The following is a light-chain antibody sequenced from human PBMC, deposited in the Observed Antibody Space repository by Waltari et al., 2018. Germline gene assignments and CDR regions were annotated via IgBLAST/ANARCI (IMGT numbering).Light chain of an antibody. Sequence: QSALTQPASVSGSPGQSTTISCTGTSRDIGGYTSASWYHHHPGKAPKLLIYEVSNRPSGVSDRFSGSKSGKTASLTISGLQAGDEAVYYCSSYTSLTTLVFGGGTKLTVL. J-gene: IGLJ2*01. V-gene: IGLV2-14*01. CDR1: SRDIGGYTS. CDR2: EVS. CDR3: SSYTSLTTLV.